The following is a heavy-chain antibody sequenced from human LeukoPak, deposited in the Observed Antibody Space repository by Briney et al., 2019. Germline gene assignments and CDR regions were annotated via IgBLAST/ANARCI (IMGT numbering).Heavy chain of an antibody. Sequence: PSETLSLTCIVSGGSISSGGYSWSWIRQPPGKGLEWNGYIYHSGSTYYNPSLKSRVTISVDRSKNQFSLKLSSVTAADTAVYYCAREDYSNYFDYWGQGTLVTVSS. J-gene: IGHJ4*02. V-gene: IGHV4-30-2*01. CDR3: AREDYSNYFDY. CDR2: IYHSGST. D-gene: IGHD4-11*01. CDR1: GGSISSGGYS.